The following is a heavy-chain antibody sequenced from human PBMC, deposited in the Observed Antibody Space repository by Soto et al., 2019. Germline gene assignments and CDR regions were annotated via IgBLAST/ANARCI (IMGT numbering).Heavy chain of an antibody. CDR2: MFISGDT. J-gene: IGHJ6*02. CDR1: GGSISSYY. D-gene: IGHD6-6*01. Sequence: QVQLQESGPGLVKPSETLSLTCTVSGGSISSYYWTWIRQPAGKGLEWVGRMFISGDTAYNPSLKSRVTMSVDTSTNQFSLSLTSVTAADTAVYYCASGGSAARRPDDEVFYGMDVWGQGTTVTVSS. V-gene: IGHV4-4*07. CDR3: ASGGSAARRPDDEVFYGMDV.